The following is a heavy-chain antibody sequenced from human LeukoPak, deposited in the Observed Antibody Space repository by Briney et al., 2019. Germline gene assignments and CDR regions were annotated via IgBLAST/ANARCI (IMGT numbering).Heavy chain of an antibody. CDR3: ASVGYSGSYYPFDY. CDR1: GGSFSGYY. CDR2: INHSGST. Sequence: SETLSHTCAVYGGSFSGYYWSWIRQPPGKGLEWIGEINHSGSTNYNPSLKSRVTISVDTSKNQFSLKLSSVTAADTAVYYCASVGYSGSYYPFDYWGQGTLVTVSS. V-gene: IGHV4-34*01. D-gene: IGHD1-26*01. J-gene: IGHJ4*02.